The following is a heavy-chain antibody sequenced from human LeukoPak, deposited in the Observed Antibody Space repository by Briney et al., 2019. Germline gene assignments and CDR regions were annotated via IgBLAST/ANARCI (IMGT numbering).Heavy chain of an antibody. CDR1: GFTFSSYS. J-gene: IGHJ4*02. V-gene: IGHV3-23*01. CDR2: ISGSGGST. D-gene: IGHD6-13*01. CDR3: AKGYSSSWYYFDY. Sequence: PGGSLRLSCAASGFTFSSYSMSWVRQAQGKGREWVSAISGSGGSTYYADSVKGRFTISRDNSKNTLYLQMNSLRAEDTAVYYCAKGYSSSWYYFDYGGQGTLVTVSS.